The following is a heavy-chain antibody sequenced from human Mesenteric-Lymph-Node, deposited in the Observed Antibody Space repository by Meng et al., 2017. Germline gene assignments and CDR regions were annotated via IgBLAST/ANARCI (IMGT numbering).Heavy chain of an antibody. CDR1: GLTFSRYE. CDR3: ARDIPAGTGDNAFDI. J-gene: IGHJ3*02. Sequence: GRCLSLSSAASGLTFSRYEMNWVRQAPGKGLEWVSYISSSGSTIYYADSVKGRFNISRDNAKNSLYLQMNSLRAEDTAVYYCARDIPAGTGDNAFDIWGQGTMVTVSS. CDR2: ISSSGSTI. D-gene: IGHD7-27*01. V-gene: IGHV3-48*03.